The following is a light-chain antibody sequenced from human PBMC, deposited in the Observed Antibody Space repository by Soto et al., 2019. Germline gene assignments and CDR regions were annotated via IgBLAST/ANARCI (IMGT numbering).Light chain of an antibody. V-gene: IGLV2-14*03. J-gene: IGLJ2*01. Sequence: QSVLTQPASVSGSPGQSITISCSGTSSDVGLYDYVSWYQQHPGKAPKLMIYDVRRRPSGVSDRFSGSKSGNTASLTVSGLQAEDEADYYCNSYTTSSTLVLFGGGTKVTVL. CDR3: NSYTTSSTLVL. CDR2: DVR. CDR1: SSDVGLYDY.